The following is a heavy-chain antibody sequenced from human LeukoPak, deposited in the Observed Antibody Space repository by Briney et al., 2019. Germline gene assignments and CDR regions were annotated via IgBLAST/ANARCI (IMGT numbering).Heavy chain of an antibody. V-gene: IGHV3-11*01. Sequence: GGSLRLSCAASGFTFSDYYMSWIRQAPGKGLEWVSYISSSGSTIYYADSVKGRFTISRDNAKNSLYLQMNSLRAEDTAVYYCARNPLPGDSWFDPWGQGTLVTVSS. CDR1: GFTFSDYY. CDR3: ARNPLPGDSWFDP. CDR2: ISSSGSTI. D-gene: IGHD7-27*01. J-gene: IGHJ5*02.